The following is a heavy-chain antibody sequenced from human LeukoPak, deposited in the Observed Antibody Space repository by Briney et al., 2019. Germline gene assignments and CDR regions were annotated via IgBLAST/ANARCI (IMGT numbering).Heavy chain of an antibody. Sequence: GGSLRLSCAASGFTFSSYWMHWVRQTPGKGLVWVSRVNSDGSSTSYAESVKGRFTISRDNAKNTLYLQMSSLRAEDTAVYYCARVTTLRPFDYWGQGTLVTVSS. CDR1: GFTFSSYW. V-gene: IGHV3-74*01. J-gene: IGHJ4*02. CDR3: ARVTTLRPFDY. D-gene: IGHD4-17*01. CDR2: VNSDGSST.